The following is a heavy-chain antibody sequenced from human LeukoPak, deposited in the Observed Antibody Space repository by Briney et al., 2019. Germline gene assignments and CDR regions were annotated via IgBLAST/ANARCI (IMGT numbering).Heavy chain of an antibody. CDR3: ARSGGSSFPRQIFDY. J-gene: IGHJ4*02. CDR2: ISGYNGNT. D-gene: IGHD6-6*01. CDR1: GYTSTSYG. Sequence: EASVKVSCKTSGYTSTSYGVTWVRQAPGQGLEWMGWISGYNGNTKYAQKVQGRVTMTTDTSTSTAYMELRSLRSDDTAVYYCARSGGSSFPRQIFDYWGQGTLATVSS. V-gene: IGHV1-18*01.